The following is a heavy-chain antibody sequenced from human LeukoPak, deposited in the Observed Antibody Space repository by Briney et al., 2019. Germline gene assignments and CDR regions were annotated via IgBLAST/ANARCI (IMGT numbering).Heavy chain of an antibody. CDR1: GFTFSSYA. D-gene: IGHD2-2*01. CDR3: AKARVGQLPSNFDY. Sequence: GGSLRLSCAASGFTFSSYAMSWVRQAPGKVLEWVSAISGSGGSTYYADSVKGRFTISRDNSKNPLYLQMNSLRAEDTAVYYCAKARVGQLPSNFDYWGQGTLVTVSS. CDR2: ISGSGGST. V-gene: IGHV3-23*01. J-gene: IGHJ4*02.